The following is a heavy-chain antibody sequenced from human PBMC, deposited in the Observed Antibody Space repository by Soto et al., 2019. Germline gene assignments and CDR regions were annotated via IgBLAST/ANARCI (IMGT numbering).Heavy chain of an antibody. J-gene: IGHJ5*02. Sequence: GESLKISCEGSGYSFTGYWVVWVSQMPGKGLEWMGIVYPSDSRTKYSPSFQGQVTMSADTSTNTAYLQWTSLKASDTAMYYCARGNVANWFGPWGQGTLVTVSS. CDR3: ARGNVANWFGP. V-gene: IGHV5-51*01. CDR1: GYSFTGYW. CDR2: VYPSDSRT.